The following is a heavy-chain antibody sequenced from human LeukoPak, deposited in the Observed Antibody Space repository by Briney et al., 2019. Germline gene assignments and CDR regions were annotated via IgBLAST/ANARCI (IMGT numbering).Heavy chain of an antibody. Sequence: PSETLSLTCTVSGGSISSSSYYWGWIRQPPGKGLEWIGSIYYSGSTYYNPSLKSRVTISVDTSKNQFSLKLSSVTAADTAVYYCARYKYGGSYKDYWGQGTLVTVSS. V-gene: IGHV4-39*01. CDR2: IYYSGST. J-gene: IGHJ4*02. D-gene: IGHD1-26*01. CDR1: GGSISSSSYY. CDR3: ARYKYGGSYKDY.